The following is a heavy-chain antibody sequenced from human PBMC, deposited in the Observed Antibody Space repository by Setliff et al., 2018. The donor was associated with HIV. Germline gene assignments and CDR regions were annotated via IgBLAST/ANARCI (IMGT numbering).Heavy chain of an antibody. D-gene: IGHD5-18*01. CDR1: GGSFSTYF. CDR2: MYYSGST. J-gene: IGHJ5*02. Sequence: LSLTCAVYGGSFSTYFWGWVRQPPGKGLEWIGSMYYSGSTYYTPSLKSRVTISVDTSKNQFSLKLSSVTAADTAVYYCAGTTWIQLWLLGWFDPWGQGTLVTVS. V-gene: IGHV4-39*01. CDR3: AGTTWIQLWLLGWFDP.